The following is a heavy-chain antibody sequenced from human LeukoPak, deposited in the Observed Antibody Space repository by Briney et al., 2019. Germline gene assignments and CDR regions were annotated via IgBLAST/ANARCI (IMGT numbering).Heavy chain of an antibody. CDR1: GGSFSGYY. CDR2: INHSGST. CDR3: ARRPSSSSGRRVRNDAFDI. Sequence: PSETLSLTCAVYGGSFSGYYWSWIRQPPGKGLEWIGEINHSGSTNYNPSLKSRVTISVDTSKNQFSLKLSSVTAADTAVCYCARRPSSSSGRRVRNDAFDIWGQGTMVTVSS. D-gene: IGHD6-6*01. V-gene: IGHV4-34*01. J-gene: IGHJ3*02.